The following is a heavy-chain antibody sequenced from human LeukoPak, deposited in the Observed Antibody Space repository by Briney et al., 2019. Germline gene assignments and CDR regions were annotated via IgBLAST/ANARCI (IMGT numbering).Heavy chain of an antibody. D-gene: IGHD1-26*01. V-gene: IGHV1-3*01. J-gene: IGHJ3*02. Sequence: GASVKVSCKASGYTFTSYAMHWVRQAPGQRLEWMGWINAGNGNTKYSQKFQGRVTITADESTSTAYMELSSLRSEDTAVYYCAREFSSKWELLSGGGAFDIWGQGTMVTVSS. CDR3: AREFSSKWELLSGGGAFDI. CDR2: INAGNGNT. CDR1: GYTFTSYA.